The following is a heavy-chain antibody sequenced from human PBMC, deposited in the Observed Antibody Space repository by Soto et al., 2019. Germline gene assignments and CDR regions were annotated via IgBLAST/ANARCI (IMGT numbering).Heavy chain of an antibody. V-gene: IGHV3-23*01. Sequence: GGSLRLSCAASGFTFSNYAMSWVRQAPGKGLERVSAISGSGGSTYYADSVKGRFTISRDNSRDTLHLQMNTLRAEDTAAYYCSKVPSYYYCYRLDVWARGTTVTVSS. CDR3: SKVPSYYYCYRLDV. CDR1: GFTFSNYA. J-gene: IGHJ6*02. CDR2: ISGSGGST.